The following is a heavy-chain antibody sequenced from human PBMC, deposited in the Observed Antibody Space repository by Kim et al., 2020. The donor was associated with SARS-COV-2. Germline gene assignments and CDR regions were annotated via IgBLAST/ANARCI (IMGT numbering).Heavy chain of an antibody. V-gene: IGHV4-39*01. CDR2: IYYSGNI. CDR1: GGPMRSSSYY. J-gene: IGHJ5*02. D-gene: IGHD6-13*01. CDR3: ATQGSAVGRIWFDP. Sequence: SETLSLTCTVSGGPMRSSSYYWAWIRQPPGKGLEWIGSIYYSGNIYYNPSLESRVLISGDTSRSQFSLRLTSVTAADTAMYYCATQGSAVGRIWFDPWGQGTLVTVSS.